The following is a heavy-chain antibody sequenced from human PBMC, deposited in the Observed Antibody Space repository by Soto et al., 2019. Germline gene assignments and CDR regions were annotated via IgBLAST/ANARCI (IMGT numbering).Heavy chain of an antibody. CDR3: ARCWGNGDGSILGYNWFDP. CDR1: GFTVSGYS. CDR2: ISYDGTNK. J-gene: IGHJ5*02. Sequence: QEQVVESGGGVVQPGRSLRLSCVASGFTVSGYSIHWFRQAPGKGLEWVSLISYDGTNKDYADSVKGRFTISRDISQNKLYLQMNSLRPDDTAVYYCARCWGNGDGSILGYNWFDPWGQGTLVIVSS. V-gene: IGHV3-30-3*01. D-gene: IGHD3-16*01.